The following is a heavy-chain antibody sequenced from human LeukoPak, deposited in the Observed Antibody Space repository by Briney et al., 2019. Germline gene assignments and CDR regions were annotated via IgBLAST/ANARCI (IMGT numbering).Heavy chain of an antibody. CDR3: ARGGCSSTSCYSYRHWFDP. J-gene: IGHJ5*02. D-gene: IGHD2-2*01. V-gene: IGHV4-4*02. CDR2: IYHSGST. CDR1: GGSISSSNW. Sequence: SGTLSLTCAVSGGSISSSNWWSWVRQPPGKGLEWIGEIYHSGSTNYNPSLKSRVTISVDKSKNQFSLKLSSVTAADTAVYYCARGGCSSTSCYSYRHWFDPWGQGTLVTVSS.